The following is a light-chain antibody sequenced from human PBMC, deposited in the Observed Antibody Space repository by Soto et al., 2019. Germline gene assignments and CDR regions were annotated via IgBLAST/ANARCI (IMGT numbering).Light chain of an antibody. CDR3: GTWDDSLNGVV. J-gene: IGLJ3*02. V-gene: IGLV1-44*01. Sequence: QSVLTQPPSASGTPGQRVTMSCSGSSTNIGSDTVNWYQQVPGTAPKLVIYNDNQRPSGVPDRFSGSKSGTSASLAISGLQSEDEADYYCGTWDDSLNGVVFGGGTKLTV. CDR2: NDN. CDR1: STNIGSDT.